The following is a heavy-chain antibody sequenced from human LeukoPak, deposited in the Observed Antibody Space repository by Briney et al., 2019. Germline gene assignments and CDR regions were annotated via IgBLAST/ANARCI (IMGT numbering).Heavy chain of an antibody. Sequence: SQTLSLTCAISGDSVSSNSAAWNWIRQSPARGLEWLGRTYYRSKWYNDYAVSVKSRITINPDTSKNQFSLQLNSVTPEDTAVYYCVRDPGDCSGGSCYYRNYYYGMDVWGQGTTVTVSS. CDR3: VRDPGDCSGGSCYYRNYYYGMDV. D-gene: IGHD2-15*01. CDR2: TYYRSKWYN. J-gene: IGHJ6*02. CDR1: GDSVSSNSAA. V-gene: IGHV6-1*01.